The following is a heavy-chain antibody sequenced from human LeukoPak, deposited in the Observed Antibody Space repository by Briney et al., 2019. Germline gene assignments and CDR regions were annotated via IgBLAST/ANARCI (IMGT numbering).Heavy chain of an antibody. V-gene: IGHV3-30*02. D-gene: IGHD2-15*01. J-gene: IGHJ6*03. CDR3: AKDFNGRVVAATLSIYYYYMDV. Sequence: GGSLRLSCVGSGFTFSNYSFNWVRQAPGKGLEWVAFIRYDGSNKYYADSVKGRFTISRDNSKNTLYLQMNSLRAEDTAVYYCAKDFNGRVVAATLSIYYYYMDVWGKGTTVTISS. CDR1: GFTFSNYS. CDR2: IRYDGSNK.